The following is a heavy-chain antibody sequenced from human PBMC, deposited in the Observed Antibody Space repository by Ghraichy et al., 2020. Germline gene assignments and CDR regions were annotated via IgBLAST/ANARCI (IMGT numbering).Heavy chain of an antibody. CDR2: TGCSGVST. Sequence: VSATGCSGVSTYYADSVKGRFTISRDNSKNMVYLQMNSLRVEDTAVYYCSGHTRQRWSRGSRDGDYWC. J-gene: IGHJ4*01. CDR3: SGHTRQRWSRGSRDGDY. V-gene: IGHV3-23*01. D-gene: IGHD5-24*01.